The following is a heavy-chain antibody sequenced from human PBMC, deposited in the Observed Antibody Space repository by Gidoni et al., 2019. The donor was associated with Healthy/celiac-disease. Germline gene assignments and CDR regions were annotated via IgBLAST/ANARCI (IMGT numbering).Heavy chain of an antibody. CDR2: IKQDGSDK. CDR3: ARVEGSYFGSGKHFDY. CDR1: GFTFRSYW. V-gene: IGHV3-7*01. D-gene: IGHD3-10*01. Sequence: EVQLVASGGGLVQPGGSLRLSCAASGFTFRSYWMSWVRQAPGKGLEWVANIKQDGSDKYYVDSVKGRFTISRDNAKNSLYLQMNSLRAEDTAMYYCARVEGSYFGSGKHFDYWGQGTLVTVSS. J-gene: IGHJ4*02.